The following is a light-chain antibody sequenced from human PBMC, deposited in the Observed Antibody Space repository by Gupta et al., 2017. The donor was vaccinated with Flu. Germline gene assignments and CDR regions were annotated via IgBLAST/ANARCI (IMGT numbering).Light chain of an antibody. CDR2: VEGSGNY. J-gene: IGLJ3*02. CDR3: ETWDSNTQV. CDR1: SGHNNDI. Sequence: PVLPPSSSASASLGSSVKLTCTLSSGHNNDIIAWHQQQPGKAPRYLMKVEGSGNYKKGSGGPDRFSGSGSGADRDLTISNGQSEDEADYYWETWDSNTQVFGGGTKLTVL. V-gene: IGLV4-60*03.